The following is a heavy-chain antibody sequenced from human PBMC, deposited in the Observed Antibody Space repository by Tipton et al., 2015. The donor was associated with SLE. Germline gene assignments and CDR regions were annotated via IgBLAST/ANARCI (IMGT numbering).Heavy chain of an antibody. V-gene: IGHV4-59*01. D-gene: IGHD3-22*01. J-gene: IGHJ3*02. CDR3: AREMHYDSRDAFDI. CDR2: IYYSGST. CDR1: GGSISSYY. Sequence: LSLTCTVSGGSISSYYWSWIRQPPGKGLEWIGYIYYSGSTNYNPSLKSRVTISVDTSRNQFSLKLSSVTAADTAVYYCAREMHYDSRDAFDIWGQGTMVTVSS.